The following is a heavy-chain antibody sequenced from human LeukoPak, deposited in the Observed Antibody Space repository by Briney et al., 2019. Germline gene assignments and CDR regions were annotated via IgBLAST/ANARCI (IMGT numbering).Heavy chain of an antibody. J-gene: IGHJ6*03. Sequence: GGSLRLSCAASGFTFSSDEMNWVRQAPGKGLEWVSYISSSGSTIYYADSVKGRFTISRDNAKNSLYLQMNSLRAEDTAVYYCARCHNMADYMDVWGKGTTVTISS. CDR3: ARCHNMADYMDV. CDR2: ISSSGSTI. D-gene: IGHD2/OR15-2a*01. CDR1: GFTFSSDE. V-gene: IGHV3-48*03.